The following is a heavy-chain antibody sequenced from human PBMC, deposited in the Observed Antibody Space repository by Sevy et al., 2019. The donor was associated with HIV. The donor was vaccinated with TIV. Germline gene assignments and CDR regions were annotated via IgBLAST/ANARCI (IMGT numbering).Heavy chain of an antibody. CDR3: AKAMAGLYYYYYMDV. D-gene: IGHD6-19*01. CDR2: ISWNSGSI. Sequence: GGSLRLSCAASGFTFDDYAMHWVRQAPGKGLEWVSGISWNSGSIGYADSVKGRFTISRDNAKNSLYLQMNSLGAEDTALYYCAKAMAGLYYYYYMDVWGKGTTVTVSS. CDR1: GFTFDDYA. V-gene: IGHV3-9*01. J-gene: IGHJ6*03.